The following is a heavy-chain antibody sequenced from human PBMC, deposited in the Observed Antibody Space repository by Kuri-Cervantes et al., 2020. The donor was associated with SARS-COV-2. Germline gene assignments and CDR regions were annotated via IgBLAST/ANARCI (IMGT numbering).Heavy chain of an antibody. Sequence: SETLSLTCAVYGGSSSGYYWSWIRQPPGKGLEWIGEINHSGSTNYNPSLKSRVTISVDTSKNQFSLKLSSVTAADTAVYYCARQLRLYSMDVWGKGTTVTVSS. J-gene: IGHJ6*03. CDR3: ARQLRLYSMDV. CDR1: GGSSSGYY. D-gene: IGHD5-12*01. V-gene: IGHV4-34*01. CDR2: INHSGST.